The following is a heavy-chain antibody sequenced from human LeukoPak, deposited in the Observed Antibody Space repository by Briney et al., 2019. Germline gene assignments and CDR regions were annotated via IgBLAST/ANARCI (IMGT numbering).Heavy chain of an antibody. J-gene: IGHJ4*02. CDR3: ARGGHYDSSGYYFRTFDY. Sequence: ASVKVSCKASGGTFSSYAISWVRQAPGQGLEWMGGIIPIFGAANYAQKFQGRVTITADESTSTAYMELSSLRSEDTAVYYCARGGHYDSSGYYFRTFDYWGQGTLVTVSS. D-gene: IGHD3-22*01. V-gene: IGHV1-69*13. CDR1: GGTFSSYA. CDR2: IIPIFGAA.